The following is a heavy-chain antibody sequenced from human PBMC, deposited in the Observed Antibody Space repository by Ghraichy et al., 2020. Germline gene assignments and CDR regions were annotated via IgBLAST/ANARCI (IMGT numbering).Heavy chain of an antibody. Sequence: GGSLRLSCAASGFTFSDSYMSWIRQAPGKGLEWVSYISSGGSSIYYADSVKGRFTISRDNAKNSLSLKMNRLRAEDTAVYYCARSYYDSSGYDYWGQGTLVTVSS. J-gene: IGHJ4*02. CDR1: GFTFSDSY. D-gene: IGHD3-22*01. CDR3: ARSYYDSSGYDY. V-gene: IGHV3-11*01. CDR2: ISSGGSSI.